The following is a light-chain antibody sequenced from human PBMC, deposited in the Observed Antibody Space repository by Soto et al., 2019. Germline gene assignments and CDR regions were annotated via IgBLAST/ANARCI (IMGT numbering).Light chain of an antibody. CDR1: QGISNY. J-gene: IGKJ5*01. CDR2: AAS. CDR3: LQANRVPLS. Sequence: DIQMTQSPSAMSASVGDRVTITCRASQGISNYLAWFQQKPGKVPKLLIYAASSLQSGVPPRFSGSGSGTDFTLTISSLQPEDFAIYYCLQANRVPLSFGQGTRLEIK. V-gene: IGKV1-17*03.